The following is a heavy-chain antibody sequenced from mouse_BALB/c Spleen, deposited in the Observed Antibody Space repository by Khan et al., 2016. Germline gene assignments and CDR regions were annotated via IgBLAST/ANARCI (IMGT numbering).Heavy chain of an antibody. V-gene: IGHV1S137*01. D-gene: IGHD2-14*01. J-gene: IGHJ3*01. CDR1: GYTFTDYA. CDR2: ISTYYGDA. Sequence: VQLQESGAELVRPGVSVKISCKGSGYTFTDYAMHWVKQSHAKSLEWIGVISTYYGDASYNQKFKGKATMTVDKSSSTAYMELARLTSEDSAIYYCARTHYRYDDGFAYWGQETLVTVSA. CDR3: ARTHYRYDDGFAY.